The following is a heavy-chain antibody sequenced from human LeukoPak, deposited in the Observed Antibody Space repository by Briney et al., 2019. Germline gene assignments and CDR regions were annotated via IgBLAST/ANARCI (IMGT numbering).Heavy chain of an antibody. CDR3: ARGDRGRRGYSYGPIDV. CDR1: GFTVSSNY. J-gene: IGHJ6*02. D-gene: IGHD5-18*01. V-gene: IGHV3-21*01. CDR2: ISSSSSYI. Sequence: QPGGSLRLSCAASGFTVSSNYMSWVRQAPGKGLEWVSSISSSSSYIYYADSVKGRFTISRDNAKNSLYLQMNSLRAEDTAVYYCARGDRGRRGYSYGPIDVWGQGTTVTVSS.